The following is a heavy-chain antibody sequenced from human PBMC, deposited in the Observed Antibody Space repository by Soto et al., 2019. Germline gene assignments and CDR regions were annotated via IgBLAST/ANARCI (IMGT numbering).Heavy chain of an antibody. Sequence: GESLKISCKCSGYSFTIYWIGWVRQMPGKGLEWMGIIYPGDSDTRYSPSFQGQVTISADKSISTAYLQWSSLKASDTAVYYCARLKYYYGSGSYRRPDAFDIWGQGTMVTVSS. CDR1: GYSFTIYW. CDR3: ARLKYYYGSGSYRRPDAFDI. V-gene: IGHV5-51*01. J-gene: IGHJ3*02. CDR2: IYPGDSDT. D-gene: IGHD3-10*01.